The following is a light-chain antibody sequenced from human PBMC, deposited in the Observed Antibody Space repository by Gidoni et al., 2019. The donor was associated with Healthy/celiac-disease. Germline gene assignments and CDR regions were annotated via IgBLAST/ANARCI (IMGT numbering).Light chain of an antibody. V-gene: IGKV3-11*01. CDR1: QSVSSY. CDR3: QQRSNWPLMCS. CDR2: DAS. Sequence: EIVLTQSPATLSLSPGERATLSCRASQSVSSYLAWYQQKPGQAPRLLIYDASNRATGIPARFSGSGSGPDFTLPISSLEPEDFAVYYCQQRSNWPLMCSFGQGTKLEIK. J-gene: IGKJ2*04.